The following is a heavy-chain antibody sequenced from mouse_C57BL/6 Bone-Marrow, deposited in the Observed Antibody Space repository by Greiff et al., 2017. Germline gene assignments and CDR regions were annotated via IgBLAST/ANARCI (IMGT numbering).Heavy chain of an antibody. CDR2: IRSKSNNYAT. Sequence: EVKLEESGGGLVQPKGSLKLSCAASGFSFNTYAMNWVRQAPGKGLEWVARIRSKSNNYATYYADSVKDRFTISRDDSESMLYLQMNNLKTEDTAMYYCVRHVYDYGWFAYWGQGTLVTVSA. V-gene: IGHV10-1*01. J-gene: IGHJ3*01. CDR1: GFSFNTYA. D-gene: IGHD2-4*01. CDR3: VRHVYDYGWFAY.